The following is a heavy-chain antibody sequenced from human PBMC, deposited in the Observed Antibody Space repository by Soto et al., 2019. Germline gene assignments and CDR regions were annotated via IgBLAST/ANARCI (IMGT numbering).Heavy chain of an antibody. J-gene: IGHJ4*02. D-gene: IGHD5-18*01. V-gene: IGHV4-39*01. Sequence: PSETLSLTCTVSGGSISTTNYYWGWIRQPPNKGLEWIGTIFYSGTTYSNPSLKSRVTLSVDTSKNQFSLRLSSVTAADSALYYCAGRLRGYSFEWGQGTLVTVSS. CDR2: IFYSGTT. CDR3: AGRLRGYSFE. CDR1: GGSISTTNYY.